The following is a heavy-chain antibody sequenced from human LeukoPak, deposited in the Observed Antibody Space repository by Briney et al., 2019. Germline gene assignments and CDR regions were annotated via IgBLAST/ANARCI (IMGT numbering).Heavy chain of an antibody. D-gene: IGHD3-10*01. CDR3: ARGRGTTMVRGVITNYFDL. CDR1: GYTFTAHY. J-gene: IGHJ2*01. Sequence: ASVKVSCRASGYTFTAHYIHWVRQAPGQGLEWMGWIDPNSGGTNYAQKFLGSVTMTGDTSTNTAFMELSRLRSDDTAIYYCARGRGTTMVRGVITNYFDLWGRGSLVTASS. V-gene: IGHV1-2*02. CDR2: IDPNSGGT.